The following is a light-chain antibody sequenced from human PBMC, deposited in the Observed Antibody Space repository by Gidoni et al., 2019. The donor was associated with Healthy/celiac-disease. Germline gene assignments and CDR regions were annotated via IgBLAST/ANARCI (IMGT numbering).Light chain of an antibody. CDR3: SSYAGSNNPVV. CDR1: SSDVGGYNY. CDR2: EVS. J-gene: IGLJ2*01. Sequence: QSALTQPPSASGSPGQSFTISCTGTSSDVGGYNYVSWYQQHPGKAPKLMIYEVSKRPSGVPDRFFGSKSGNTASLTVSGLQAEDEADYYCSSYAGSNNPVVFGGGTKLT. V-gene: IGLV2-8*01.